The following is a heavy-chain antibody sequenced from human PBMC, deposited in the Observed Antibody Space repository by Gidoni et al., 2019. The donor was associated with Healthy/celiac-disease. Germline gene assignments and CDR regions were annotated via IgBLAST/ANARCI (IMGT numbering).Heavy chain of an antibody. V-gene: IGHV3-11*05. CDR2: ISSSSSYT. CDR3: AREGGFGELLVSSLDY. J-gene: IGHJ4*02. D-gene: IGHD3-10*01. Sequence: QVQLVESGGGLVKPGGSLRLSCAASGFPFSDYYMSWIRTAPGKGLGWVSYISSSSSYTNYADSVKGRFTISRDNAKNSLYLQMNSLRAEDTAVYYCAREGGFGELLVSSLDYWGQGTLVTVSS. CDR1: GFPFSDYY.